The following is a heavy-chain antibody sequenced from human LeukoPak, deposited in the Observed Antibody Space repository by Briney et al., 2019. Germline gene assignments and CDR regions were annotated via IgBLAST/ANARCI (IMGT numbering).Heavy chain of an antibody. V-gene: IGHV1-46*01. CDR3: ARDRGLAAAGIYAFDI. Sequence: GASVKVSCKASGHTFTSYYMHWVRQAPGQGLEWMGIINPSGGSTSYAQKFQGRVTITRDMSTSTVYMELSSLRSEDTAVYYCARDRGLAAAGIYAFDIWGQGTMVTVSS. CDR2: INPSGGST. D-gene: IGHD6-13*01. CDR1: GHTFTSYY. J-gene: IGHJ3*02.